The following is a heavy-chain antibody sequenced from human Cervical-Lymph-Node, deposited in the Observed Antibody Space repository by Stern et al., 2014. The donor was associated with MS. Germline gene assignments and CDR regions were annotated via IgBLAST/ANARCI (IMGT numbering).Heavy chain of an antibody. Sequence: SGPALVKPTQTLTLTCTLSGSSLNTSGMCVSWIRQPPGKALEWLARIDWDDDKLYSTSLKTRLTISKDPPENQVVLRMTNMDPVDTAPYFCARSLYYDGDDSDSDINWFDSWGQGTLVTVSS. J-gene: IGHJ5*01. D-gene: IGHD2-21*02. CDR3: ARSLYYDGDDSDSDINWFDS. V-gene: IGHV2-70*17. CDR1: GSSLNTSGMC. CDR2: IDWDDDK.